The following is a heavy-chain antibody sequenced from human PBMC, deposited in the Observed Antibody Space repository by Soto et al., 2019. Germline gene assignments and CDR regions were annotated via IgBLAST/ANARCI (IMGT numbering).Heavy chain of an antibody. CDR3: AKDRGGYSYDPKGPFDY. CDR2: ISYDGSNK. Sequence: PGGSLRLSCASSGFTFSSYGMHWVRQAPGKGLEWVAVISYDGSNKYYADSVKGRFTISRDNSKNTLYLQMNSLRAEDTAVYYCAKDRGGYSYDPKGPFDYWGQGTLVTVSS. V-gene: IGHV3-30*18. D-gene: IGHD5-18*01. CDR1: GFTFSSYG. J-gene: IGHJ4*02.